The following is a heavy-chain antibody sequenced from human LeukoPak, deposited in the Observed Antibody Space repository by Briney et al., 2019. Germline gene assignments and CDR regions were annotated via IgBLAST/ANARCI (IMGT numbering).Heavy chain of an antibody. V-gene: IGHV3-23*01. Sequence: GGSLRLSCAASGFTFSNYGVSWVRQAPGKGLEWVSAITESDSSGAATYYAGSVKGRFTISRDNPMNTLYLQMNSLAAEDSAVYFCARLYGSGTLIDAFDIWGPGTKVTVS. CDR3: ARLYGSGTLIDAFDI. J-gene: IGHJ3*02. CDR2: ITESDSSGAAT. CDR1: GFTFSNYG. D-gene: IGHD3-10*01.